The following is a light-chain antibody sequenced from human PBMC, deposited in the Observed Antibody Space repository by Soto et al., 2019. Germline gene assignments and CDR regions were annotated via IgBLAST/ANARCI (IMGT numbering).Light chain of an antibody. CDR1: QSFSSSY. Sequence: EIVLTQSPGTLSLSPGERATLSCRASQSFSSSYLAWYQQKPGQAPRLLIYGASSRATGIPDRFSGSGSGTDFTLTISRLEPEDFAVYYCQQCGSSSTFGQGTRLEIK. V-gene: IGKV3-20*01. CDR3: QQCGSSST. CDR2: GAS. J-gene: IGKJ5*01.